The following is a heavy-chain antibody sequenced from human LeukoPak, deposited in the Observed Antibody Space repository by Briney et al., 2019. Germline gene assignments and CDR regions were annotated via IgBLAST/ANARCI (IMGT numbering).Heavy chain of an antibody. V-gene: IGHV3-15*01. Sequence: GGSLRLSCAASGFTFSSYAMSWVRQAPGKGLECVGRIKRKSDGGTPDYAAPVKGRFTISRDDSINTLYLQMNSLKTDDTAVYHCVTGGHYFGTWGQGTLVTVSP. CDR3: VTGGHYFGT. J-gene: IGHJ5*02. CDR2: IKRKSDGGTP. D-gene: IGHD3-10*01. CDR1: GFTFSSYA.